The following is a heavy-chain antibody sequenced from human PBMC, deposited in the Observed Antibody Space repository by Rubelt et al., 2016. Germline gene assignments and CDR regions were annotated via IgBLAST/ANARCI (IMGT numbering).Heavy chain of an antibody. V-gene: IGHV4-59*12. CDR1: GGSISSCY. CDR3: ARGRVSSGWYRDY. Sequence: QVQLQESGPGLVKPSETLSLTCTVSGGSISSCYCSWIRQPPGKGLECIGYIYFSGSTNYNPSLESRVTISVDTSKNQLSRKLSSVTAADTAVYYCARGRVSSGWYRDYWGQGTLVIVSS. CDR2: IYFSGST. D-gene: IGHD6-19*01. J-gene: IGHJ4*02.